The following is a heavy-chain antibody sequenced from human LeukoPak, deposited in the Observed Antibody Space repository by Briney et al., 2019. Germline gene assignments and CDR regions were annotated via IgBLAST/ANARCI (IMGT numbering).Heavy chain of an antibody. CDR3: AREQPSYEYAFDI. Sequence: ASVKVSCKSSGYTFTGYYMHWVRQAPGQGLEWMGWINPNSGVTNYAQNLQGRVTMTTDTSTSTAYMELKSLRSDDTAVYYCAREQPSYEYAFDIWGQGTMVTVSS. J-gene: IGHJ3*02. CDR1: GYTFTGYY. D-gene: IGHD5-18*01. V-gene: IGHV1-2*02. CDR2: INPNSGVT.